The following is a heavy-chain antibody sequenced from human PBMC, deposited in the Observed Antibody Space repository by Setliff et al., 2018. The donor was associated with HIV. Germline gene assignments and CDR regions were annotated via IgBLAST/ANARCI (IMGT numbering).Heavy chain of an antibody. Sequence: SETLSLTCAVSGGSIRSSSYYWGWIRQPPGKGLEWIGNIFYSGSIYYNPSLKSRVTISVDTSKNQFSLKLSSVTAADTAVYYCATGQWLRGAFDIWGQGTMVTVSS. V-gene: IGHV4-39*07. CDR3: ATGQWLRGAFDI. CDR1: GGSIRSSSYY. D-gene: IGHD6-19*01. CDR2: IFYSGSI. J-gene: IGHJ3*02.